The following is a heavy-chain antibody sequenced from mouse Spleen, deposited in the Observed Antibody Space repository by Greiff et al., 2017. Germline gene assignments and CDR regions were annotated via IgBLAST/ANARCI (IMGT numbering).Heavy chain of an antibody. CDR3: ARSDGDGYHYAMDY. J-gene: IGHJ4*01. CDR2: IYPGGGYT. CDR1: GYTFTNYW. Sequence: VKVVESGAELVRPGTSVKISCKASGYTFTNYWLGWVKQRPGHGLEWIGDIYPGGGYTNYNEKFKGKATLTADTSSSTAYMQLSSLTSEDSAVYFCARSDGDGYHYAMDYWGQGTSVTVSS. V-gene: IGHV1-63*02. D-gene: IGHD2-3*01.